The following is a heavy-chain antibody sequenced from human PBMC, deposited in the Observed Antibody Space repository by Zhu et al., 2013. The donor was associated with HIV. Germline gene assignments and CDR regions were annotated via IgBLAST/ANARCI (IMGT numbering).Heavy chain of an antibody. Sequence: QVQLVQSGAAVKKPGSSVKVSCKASGGTFYTYAINWVRQAPGQGLEWMGAIIPILGTTNYAQKFQGRVTITADKSTSTAYMELSSLRSEDTAVYYCARDPLRGPVVTERYHYWGQGTLVTVSS. D-gene: IGHD3-10*01. V-gene: IGHV1-69*06. J-gene: IGHJ4*02. CDR2: IIPILGTT. CDR1: GGTFYTYA. CDR3: ARDPLRGPVVTERYHY.